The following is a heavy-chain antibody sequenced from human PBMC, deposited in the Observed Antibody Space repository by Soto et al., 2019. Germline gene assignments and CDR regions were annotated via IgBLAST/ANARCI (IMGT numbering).Heavy chain of an antibody. Sequence: GGSLRLSCAASGFTFSSYGMHWVRQAPGKGLEWVAVISYDGSNKYYADSVKGRFTISRDNSKNTLYLQMNSLRAEDTAVYYCAKVPGVPAAMSVDYWGRGSRVTASS. V-gene: IGHV3-30*18. D-gene: IGHD2-2*01. CDR1: GFTFSSYG. J-gene: IGHJ4*02. CDR2: ISYDGSNK. CDR3: AKVPGVPAAMSVDY.